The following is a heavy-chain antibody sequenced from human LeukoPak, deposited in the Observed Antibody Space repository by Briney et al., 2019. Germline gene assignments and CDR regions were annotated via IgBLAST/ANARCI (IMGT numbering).Heavy chain of an antibody. V-gene: IGHV1-24*01. J-gene: IGHJ6*03. Sequence: ASVKVSCKVSGYTLTKLSMHWVRQAPGKGREWMGGFDPEDGETIYAQKFQGRVTMTEDTSTDTAYMELSSLRSDDTAVYYCARQVEVPAAILSSYYYYYMDVWGKGTTVTVSS. CDR1: GYTLTKLS. D-gene: IGHD2-2*01. CDR2: FDPEDGET. CDR3: ARQVEVPAAILSSYYYYYMDV.